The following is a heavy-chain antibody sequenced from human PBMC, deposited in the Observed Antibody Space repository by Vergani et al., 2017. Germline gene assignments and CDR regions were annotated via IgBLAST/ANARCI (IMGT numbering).Heavy chain of an antibody. J-gene: IGHJ4*02. CDR3: ARESCLGGSCYKTLFDY. CDR2: IHTSGST. D-gene: IGHD2-15*01. Sequence: QVQLQESGPGLVKPSQTLSLTCTVSGGSISSNNNYWSWIRQPAGKGLEWIGRIHTSGSTNYNPSLKSRVTMSEDTSKNQFSLNLTSVTAADTAVYFCARESCLGGSCYKTLFDYWGQGILVTVSS. V-gene: IGHV4-61*02. CDR1: GGSISSNNNY.